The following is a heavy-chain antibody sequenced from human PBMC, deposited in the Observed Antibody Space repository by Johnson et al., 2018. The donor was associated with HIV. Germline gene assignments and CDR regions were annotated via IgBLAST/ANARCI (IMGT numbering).Heavy chain of an antibody. Sequence: QVQLVESGGGLVQPGGSLRLSCAASGFTFSDYYMSWIRQAPGKGLEWVSHISSSGRSTYYADSVKGRFTISRDNAKNSVYLQMNSLRAEDTAVYYCAREIRVCSGGTCYSDAFDIWGQGTMVTVSS. V-gene: IGHV3-11*04. CDR3: AREIRVCSGGTCYSDAFDI. J-gene: IGHJ3*02. CDR1: GFTFSDYY. CDR2: ISSSGRST. D-gene: IGHD2-15*01.